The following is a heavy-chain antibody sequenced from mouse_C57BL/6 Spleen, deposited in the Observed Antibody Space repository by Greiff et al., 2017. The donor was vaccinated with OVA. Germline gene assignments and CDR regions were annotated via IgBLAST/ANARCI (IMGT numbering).Heavy chain of an antibody. J-gene: IGHJ3*01. CDR1: GFPITSGYY. Sequence: VKLVESGPGLVKPSQSLFLTCSITGFPITSGYYWIWIRQSPGKPLEWMGYITHSGETFYNPSLQSPISITRETSKNQFFLQLNSVTTEDTAMYYCAGAPSDENWFAYWGQGTLVTVSA. D-gene: IGHD2-3*01. CDR3: AGAPSDENWFAY. CDR2: ITHSGET. V-gene: IGHV12-3*01.